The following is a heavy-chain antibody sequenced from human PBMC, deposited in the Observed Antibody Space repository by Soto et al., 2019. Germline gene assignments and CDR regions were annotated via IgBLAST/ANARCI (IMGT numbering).Heavy chain of an antibody. D-gene: IGHD3-22*01. CDR2: ISYDGSNK. CDR1: GFTFSSYA. CDR3: VRDFYYYDSSGYYRESNWFDP. Sequence: QVQLVESGGGVVQPGRSLRLSCAASGFTFSSYAMHWVRQAPGKGLEWVAVISYDGSNKYYADSVKGRFTISRDNSKNTLYLQMNSLRAEDTAVYYCVRDFYYYDSSGYYRESNWFDPWGQGTLVTVSS. J-gene: IGHJ5*02. V-gene: IGHV3-30-3*01.